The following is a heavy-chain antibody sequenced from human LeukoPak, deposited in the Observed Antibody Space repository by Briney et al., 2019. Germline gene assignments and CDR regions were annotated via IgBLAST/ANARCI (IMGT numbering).Heavy chain of an antibody. CDR2: VTPNSGNT. CDR3: ARIGVSGSYWDFDQ. J-gene: IGHJ4*02. V-gene: IGHV1-2*02. D-gene: IGHD1-26*01. Sequence: GASVKVSCKTSEYTFTDYFMHWVRQAPGQGGQGLEWMGWVTPNSGNTKYAQKFQGRVTMTRDTSISTAYMELSRLTSDDTAIYYCARIGVSGSYWDFDQWGQGTLVTVSS. CDR1: EYTFTDYF.